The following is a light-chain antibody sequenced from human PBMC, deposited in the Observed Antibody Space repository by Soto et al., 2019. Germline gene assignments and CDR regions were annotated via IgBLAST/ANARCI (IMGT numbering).Light chain of an antibody. V-gene: IGKV1-5*03. Sequence: DIQMTQSPSTLSGSVGDRVTITCRASQTISSWLAWYQQKPGKAPKLLIYKASTLKSGVPSRFSGSGSGTEFTLTIRSLQTDDFATYYCQHYNSYSEAFGQGTKVDI. CDR3: QHYNSYSEA. CDR1: QTISSW. CDR2: KAS. J-gene: IGKJ1*01.